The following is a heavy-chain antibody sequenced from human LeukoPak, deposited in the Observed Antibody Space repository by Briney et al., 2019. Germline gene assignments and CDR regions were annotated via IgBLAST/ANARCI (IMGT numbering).Heavy chain of an antibody. J-gene: IGHJ6*03. CDR1: GYTFTRYD. D-gene: IGHD3-10*01. CDR3: ARGPSITMVRGGQWYYYMDV. V-gene: IGHV1-46*01. Sequence: ASVKVSCKAAGYTFTRYDIHWVRQAPGQGLEWMGMINPNGGSTKYAQKFQSRVTMTRDTSTNTVYMELSSLRSEDTAVYYCARGPSITMVRGGQWYYYMDVWGEGTTVTIPS. CDR2: INPNGGST.